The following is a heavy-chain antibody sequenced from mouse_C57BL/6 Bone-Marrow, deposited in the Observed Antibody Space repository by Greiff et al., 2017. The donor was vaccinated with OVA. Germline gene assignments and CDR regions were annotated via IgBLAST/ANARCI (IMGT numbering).Heavy chain of an antibody. Sequence: VQLQESGAELVKPGASVKMSCKASGYTFTTYPIEWMKQNHGKSLEWIGNFHPYNDDTKYNEKFKGKATLTVEKSSSTVYLELSRLTSDDSAVYYCARLSDYGSSCGYFDYWGQGTTLTVSS. CDR1: GYTFTTYP. CDR3: ARLSDYGSSCGYFDY. D-gene: IGHD1-1*01. J-gene: IGHJ2*01. V-gene: IGHV1-47*01. CDR2: FHPYNDDT.